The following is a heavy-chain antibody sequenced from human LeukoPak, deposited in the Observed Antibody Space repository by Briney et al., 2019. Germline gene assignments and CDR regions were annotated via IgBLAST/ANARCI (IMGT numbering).Heavy chain of an antibody. CDR3: AGGLDMVGATGFDI. CDR2: ILYEGSNK. J-gene: IGHJ3*02. D-gene: IGHD1-26*01. V-gene: IGHV3-30*03. Sequence: PGGSLRLSCAASGFTFSSSGMHWVRQAPGKGLEWVAVILYEGSNKSYAVSVKVRFTIYRYNAKNALYLQVNSLRDEDTAVYYCAGGLDMVGATGFDIWGQGTMVTVSS. CDR1: GFTFSSSG.